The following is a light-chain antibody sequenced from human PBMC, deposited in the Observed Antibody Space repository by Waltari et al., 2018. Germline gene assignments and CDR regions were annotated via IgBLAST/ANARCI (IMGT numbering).Light chain of an antibody. CDR2: DVS. Sequence: QSALTQPRSVSGSPGQSVTISCTGTSSDVGGYNYVSWYPHHPAKAPKVMVYDVSKLPSGVPVPFSGSRSGNPASLTFSGLQADDEADYYCCSYAGSYVVFGGGTKLTVL. CDR1: SSDVGGYNY. J-gene: IGLJ2*01. CDR3: CSYAGSYVV. V-gene: IGLV2-11*01.